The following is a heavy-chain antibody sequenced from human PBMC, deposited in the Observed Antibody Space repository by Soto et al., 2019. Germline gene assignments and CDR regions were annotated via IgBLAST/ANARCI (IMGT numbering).Heavy chain of an antibody. CDR2: ISAYNGNT. J-gene: IGHJ4*02. D-gene: IGHD4-17*01. CDR3: ARDLAHYGDYADY. CDR1: GYTFTSYG. V-gene: IGHV1-18*01. Sequence: ASVKVSCKASGYTFTSYGISWVRQAPGQGLEWMGWISAYNGNTNYAQKLQGRVTMTTDTSTSTDYMELRSLRSDDTAVYYCARDLAHYGDYADYWGQGTLVTVPS.